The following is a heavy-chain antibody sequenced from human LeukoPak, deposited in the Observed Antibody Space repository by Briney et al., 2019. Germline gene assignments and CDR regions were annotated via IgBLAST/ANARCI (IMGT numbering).Heavy chain of an antibody. CDR3: ARDVYIGRYYLDY. CDR2: TYSSGST. CDR1: GFTVSSNY. Sequence: GGSLRLSCAASGFTVSSNYMSWVRQAPGKGLEWVSVTYSSGSTYYADSVKGRFTISRDNSKNTLDLQMNSLRAEDTAVYYCARDVYIGRYYLDYWGQGTLVTVSS. V-gene: IGHV3-53*01. D-gene: IGHD1-26*01. J-gene: IGHJ4*02.